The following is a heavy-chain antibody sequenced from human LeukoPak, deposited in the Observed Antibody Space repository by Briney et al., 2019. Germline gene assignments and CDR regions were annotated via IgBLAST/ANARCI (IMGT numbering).Heavy chain of an antibody. D-gene: IGHD3-10*01. CDR2: INHSGST. J-gene: IGHJ5*02. CDR1: GGSFSGYY. V-gene: IGHV4-34*01. Sequence: PSETLYLTCAVYGGSFSGYYWSWIRQPPGKGLEWIGEINHSGSTNYNPSLKSRVTISVDTSKNQFSLKLSSVTAADTAVYYCARGRYYGSGSYRFDPWGQGTLVTVSS. CDR3: ARGRYYGSGSYRFDP.